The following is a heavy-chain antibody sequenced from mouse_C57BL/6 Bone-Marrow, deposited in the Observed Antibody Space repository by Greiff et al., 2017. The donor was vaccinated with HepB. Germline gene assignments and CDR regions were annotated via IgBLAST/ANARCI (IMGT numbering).Heavy chain of an antibody. CDR3: AGGTPFAY. D-gene: IGHD1-1*02. J-gene: IGHJ3*01. CDR2: ILPGSGST. CDR1: GYTFTGYW. V-gene: IGHV1-9*01. Sequence: QVQLQQSGAELMKPGASVKLSCKATGYTFTGYWIEWVKQRPGHGLEWIGEILPGSGSTNYNDKFKGKATFTADTSSNTAYMQLSSLTTEDSAIYYCAGGTPFAYWGQGTLVTVSA.